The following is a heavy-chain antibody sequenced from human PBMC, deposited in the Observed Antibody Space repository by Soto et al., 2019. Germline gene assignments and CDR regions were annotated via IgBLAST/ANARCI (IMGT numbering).Heavy chain of an antibody. CDR1: GFTFSSYG. J-gene: IGHJ4*02. V-gene: IGHV3-30*18. CDR2: ISYDGSNK. D-gene: IGHD2-2*02. Sequence: PGGSLRLSCAASGFTFSSYGMHWVRQAPGKGLEWVAVISYDGSNKYYADSVKGRFTISRDNSKNTLYLQMNSLRAEDTAVYYCANPYPPDTASTAFFDYWGQGTLVTVS. CDR3: ANPYPPDTASTAFFDY.